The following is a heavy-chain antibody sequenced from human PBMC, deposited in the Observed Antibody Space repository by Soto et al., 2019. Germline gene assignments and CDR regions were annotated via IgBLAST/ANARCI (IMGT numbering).Heavy chain of an antibody. V-gene: IGHV4-34*01. CDR2: INHSGST. Sequence: PSETRSLTYDGYGGSFSSYYWRWIRQPTGKGLEWIGEINHSGSTNYNPSLKSRVTISVDTSKNQFSLKLSSVTAADTAVYYCARRLDFGNGYFTAPMDVWGKGTTVTVS. J-gene: IGHJ6*03. CDR3: ARRLDFGNGYFTAPMDV. CDR1: GGSFSSYY. D-gene: IGHD3-3*01.